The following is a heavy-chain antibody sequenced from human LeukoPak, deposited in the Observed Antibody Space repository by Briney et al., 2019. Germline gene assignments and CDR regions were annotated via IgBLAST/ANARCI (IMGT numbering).Heavy chain of an antibody. V-gene: IGHV4-34*01. J-gene: IGHJ4*02. Sequence: SETLSLTCAVYGGSFSGYYWSWIRQPPGKGLEWIGEINHSGGTNYNPSLKSRVTISVDTSKNQFSLKLSSVTAADTAVYYCASLASPAYCTSGVCYTADYWGQGALVTVSS. D-gene: IGHD2-8*01. CDR3: ASLASPAYCTSGVCYTADY. CDR1: GGSFSGYY. CDR2: INHSGGT.